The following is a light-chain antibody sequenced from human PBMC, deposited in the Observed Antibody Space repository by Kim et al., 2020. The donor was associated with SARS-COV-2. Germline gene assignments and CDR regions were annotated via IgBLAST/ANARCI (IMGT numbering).Light chain of an antibody. CDR2: GKN. CDR3: NSRDSNDNVV. Sequence: SSELTQDPAVSVALGQTVRITCQGHSLRSYYATWYQQKPGQAPILVIYGKNNRPSGIPDRFSGSSSGNTASLTITGTQAGDEADYYCNSRDSNDNVVFGGGTQLTVL. J-gene: IGLJ2*01. CDR1: SLRSYY. V-gene: IGLV3-19*01.